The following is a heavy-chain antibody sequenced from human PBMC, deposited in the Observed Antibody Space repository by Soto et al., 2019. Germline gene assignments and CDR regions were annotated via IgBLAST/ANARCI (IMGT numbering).Heavy chain of an antibody. V-gene: IGHV4-59*01. CDR3: ARERFTMTGGVITTAWFDP. Sequence: SETLSLTCSVSGGSISSYYWNWIRQAPGKGLEWIGYISNSGTSYYNPSLRGRVTISADTSKNQFSLKMTSVTAADTAVYFCARERFTMTGGVITTAWFDPWGPGTRVTVSS. D-gene: IGHD3-16*02. CDR2: ISNSGTS. J-gene: IGHJ5*02. CDR1: GGSISSYY.